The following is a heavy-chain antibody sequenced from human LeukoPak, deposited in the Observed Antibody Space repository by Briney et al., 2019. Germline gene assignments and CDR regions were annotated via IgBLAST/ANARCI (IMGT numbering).Heavy chain of an antibody. CDR3: ARPEAYGDYG. V-gene: IGHV3-21*01. CDR1: GFTYSSYS. CDR2: ISSSSSYI. J-gene: IGHJ4*02. Sequence: PGGSLRLSCAASGFTYSSYSMNWARQAPGKGLEWVSSISSSSSYIYYADSVKGRFTISRDNAKNSLYLQMNSLRAEDTAVYYCARPEAYGDYGWGQGTLVTVSS. D-gene: IGHD4-17*01.